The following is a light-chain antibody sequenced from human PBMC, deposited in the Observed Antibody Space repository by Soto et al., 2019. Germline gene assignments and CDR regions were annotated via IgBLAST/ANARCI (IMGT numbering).Light chain of an antibody. J-gene: IGKJ5*01. V-gene: IGKV3-15*01. CDR1: QSVGTY. Sequence: EIVMTQSPATLSVSPGERVTLSCRASQSVGTYLAWYQHKPGQPPRLLIYGASTRATCIPARFSGSGSGTDFTLTISSLQSEDFGVYFCQQCSDWPLFTFGQGTRLEIK. CDR2: GAS. CDR3: QQCSDWPLFT.